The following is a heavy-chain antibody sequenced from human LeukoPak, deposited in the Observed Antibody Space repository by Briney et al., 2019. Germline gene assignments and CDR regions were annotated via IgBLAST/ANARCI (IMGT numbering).Heavy chain of an antibody. CDR2: KSYDGSNK. D-gene: IGHD1-26*01. J-gene: IGHJ4*02. Sequence: GRSLRLSCAASGFTFSSYGMHWVRQAPGKGLEWVAVKSYDGSNKYYADSVKGRFTISRDNSKNTLYLQMNSLRAEDTAVYYCAKDQGSGATGFDYWGQGTLVTVSS. CDR1: GFTFSSYG. V-gene: IGHV3-30*18. CDR3: AKDQGSGATGFDY.